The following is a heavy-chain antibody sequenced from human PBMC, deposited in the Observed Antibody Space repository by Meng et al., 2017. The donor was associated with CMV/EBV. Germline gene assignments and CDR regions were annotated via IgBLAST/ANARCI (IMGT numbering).Heavy chain of an antibody. CDR2: IYYSGST. D-gene: IGHD3-3*01. Sequence: QLQESGPGPVKPSQTLSPPCTVSGGSISSGDYYWSWIRQPPGKGLEWIGYIYYSGSTYYNPSLKSRVTISVDTSKNQFSLKLSSVTAADTAVYYCARDNRRGGVDYWGQGTLVTVSS. V-gene: IGHV4-30-4*08. J-gene: IGHJ4*02. CDR1: GGSISSGDYY. CDR3: ARDNRRGGVDY.